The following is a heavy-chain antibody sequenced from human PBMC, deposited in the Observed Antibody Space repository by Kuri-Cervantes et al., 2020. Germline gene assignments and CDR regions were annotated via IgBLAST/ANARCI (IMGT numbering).Heavy chain of an antibody. V-gene: IGHV1-69*06. J-gene: IGHJ4*02. CDR2: IIPIFGTI. CDR3: ASLADLKWLYFDY. Sequence: SVKVSCKASGGTFSSDTINWVRQAPGQGLEWMGGIIPIFGTINYAQKFQGRVTITADKSTSTAYMELSSLRSEDTAVYYCASLADLKWLYFDYWGQGTLVTVSS. CDR1: GGTFSSDT. D-gene: IGHD3-22*01.